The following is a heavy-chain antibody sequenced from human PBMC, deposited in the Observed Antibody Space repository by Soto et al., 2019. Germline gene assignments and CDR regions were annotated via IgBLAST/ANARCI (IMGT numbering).Heavy chain of an antibody. V-gene: IGHV3-23*01. CDR2: ISGSGANT. CDR1: GFTFSSYA. CDR3: AKDIAMVRGVIITPSPFDY. Sequence: PGGSLRLSCAAFGFTFSSYAMSWVRQAPGKGLEWVSAISGSGANTYYADSVKGRFTMSRDNSKNTLYLEMNSLRAEDTAVYYCAKDIAMVRGVIITPSPFDYWGHGTLVTVSS. J-gene: IGHJ4*01. D-gene: IGHD3-10*01.